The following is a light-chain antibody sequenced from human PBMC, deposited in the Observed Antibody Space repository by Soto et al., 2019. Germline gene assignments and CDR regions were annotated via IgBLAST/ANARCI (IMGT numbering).Light chain of an antibody. CDR3: QQYNNWPWT. V-gene: IGKV3-15*01. CDR2: GVS. Sequence: EIVMTQSPATLSVSPGERATLSCRASQSFSNNLAWYQQKPGQAPRLLIYGVSTRATGVPARFSGSGSGTEFTLTISRLESEDFAVYYCQQYNNWPWTFGQGTKVEIK. J-gene: IGKJ1*01. CDR1: QSFSNN.